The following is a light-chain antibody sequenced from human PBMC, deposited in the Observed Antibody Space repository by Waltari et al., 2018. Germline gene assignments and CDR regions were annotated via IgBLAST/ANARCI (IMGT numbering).Light chain of an antibody. V-gene: IGLV3-19*01. Sequence: SSELTQDPAVSVALGQTVRITCQGDSLRTYYASWYQQRPGQAPVLVIYGKHNRPSGIPDRFSGSSSGNTASLTISGAQAEDEADYYCNSRDSSGTHVLFGGGTKLTVL. CDR1: SLRTYY. CDR3: NSRDSSGTHVL. CDR2: GKH. J-gene: IGLJ2*01.